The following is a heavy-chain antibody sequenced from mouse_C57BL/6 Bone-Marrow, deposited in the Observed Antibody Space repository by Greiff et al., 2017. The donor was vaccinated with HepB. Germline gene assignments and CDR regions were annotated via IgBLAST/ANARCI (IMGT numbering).Heavy chain of an antibody. J-gene: IGHJ2*01. CDR2: IYPGSGST. D-gene: IGHD2-4*01. CDR1: GYTFTSYW. Sequence: QVQLQQPGAELVKPGASVKMSCKASGYTFTSYWITWVKQRPGQGLEWIGDIYPGSGSTNYNEKFKSKATLTVDTSSSTAYMQLSSLTSEDSAVYDCARGWDDYDYFDYWGQGTTLTVSS. V-gene: IGHV1-55*01. CDR3: ARGWDDYDYFDY.